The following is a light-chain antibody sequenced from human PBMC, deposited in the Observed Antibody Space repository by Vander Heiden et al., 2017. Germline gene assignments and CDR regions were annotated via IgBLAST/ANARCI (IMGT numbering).Light chain of an antibody. V-gene: IGKV1-5*03. CDR1: QSISTW. CDR3: QQYNSYS. Sequence: DIQMTQSPSTLSASVGDRVTITCRASQSISTWLAWYQQKPGKAPKLLIYKASNLDSGVPSRFSGSGSGTEFTLTISSLQPDDFATYYCQQYNSYSFGPGTKVDIK. CDR2: KAS. J-gene: IGKJ3*01.